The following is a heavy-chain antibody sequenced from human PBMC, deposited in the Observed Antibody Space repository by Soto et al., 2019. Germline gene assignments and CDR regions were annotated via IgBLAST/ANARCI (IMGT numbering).Heavy chain of an antibody. CDR2: ISGYNSDT. Sequence: QVQLVQSGGEVKKPGASVRVSCRASGYTFSNYGISWVRQAPGQGLQWMGWISGYNSDTNYEQKFQGRVTMTTDTFTNTVYMELGGLRSDDTAVYYCARDRCSTTSCEADFWGQGTLVTVSS. D-gene: IGHD2-2*01. V-gene: IGHV1-18*01. CDR1: GYTFSNYG. CDR3: ARDRCSTTSCEADF. J-gene: IGHJ4*02.